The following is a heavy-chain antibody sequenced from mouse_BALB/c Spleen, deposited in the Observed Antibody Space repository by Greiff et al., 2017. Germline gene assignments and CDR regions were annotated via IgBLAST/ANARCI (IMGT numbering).Heavy chain of an antibody. CDR2: ISSGGST. D-gene: IGHD2-1*01. J-gene: IGHJ2*01. CDR1: GFTFSSYA. V-gene: IGHV5-6-5*01. Sequence: EVQRVESGGGLVKPGGSLKLSCAASGFTFSSYAMSWVRQTPEKRLEWVASISSGGSTYYPDSVKGRFTISRDNARNILYLQMSSLRSEDTAMYYCARWGGNYLYFDYWGQGTTLSLL. CDR3: ARWGGNYLYFDY.